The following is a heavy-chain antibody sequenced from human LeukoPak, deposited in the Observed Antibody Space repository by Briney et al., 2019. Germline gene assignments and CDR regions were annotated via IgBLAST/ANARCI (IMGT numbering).Heavy chain of an antibody. J-gene: IGHJ4*02. CDR3: ARVRPWIPPDY. CDR1: GFTFSDYY. V-gene: IGHV3-11*01. Sequence: GGSLRLSCAASGFTFSDYYMSWIRQAPGKGLEWVSYISSSGSTIYYADSVKGRFTISRDNAKNSLYLQMNRLRAEDTAVYYCARVRPWIPPDYWGQGTLVTVSS. CDR2: ISSSGSTI. D-gene: IGHD5-18*01.